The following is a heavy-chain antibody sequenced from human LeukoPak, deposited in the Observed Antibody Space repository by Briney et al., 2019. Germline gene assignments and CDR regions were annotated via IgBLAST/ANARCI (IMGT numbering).Heavy chain of an antibody. V-gene: IGHV4-31*03. CDR2: KFYSGST. J-gene: IGHJ6*02. CDR3: ASRTPNLVDSGAGSSYYYYNGMDV. CDR1: GGSITDDADF. Sequence: TSQTLSLTCSVSGGSITDDADFWSWIRQRPGEGLEWIGYKFYSGSTYYNPSLKSRVTISLDTAKNQFSLNLSSVTAADTAVYYCASRTPNLVDSGAGSSYYYYNGMDVSGQGTTVTVSS. D-gene: IGHD3-10*01.